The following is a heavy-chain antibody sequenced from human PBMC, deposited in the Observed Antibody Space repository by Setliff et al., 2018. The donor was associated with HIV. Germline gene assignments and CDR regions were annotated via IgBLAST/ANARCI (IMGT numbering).Heavy chain of an antibody. V-gene: IGHV4-39*01. CDR3: ARGEFYCGTDCYWSSFDY. CDR2: IYYSGTT. Sequence: SETLSLTCTVSGDSISSSTFYWGWIRQPPGKGLEWIGSIYYSGTTYYNPSLKSRVAISVDTSKNQFSLRLSSVTAADTAVYYCARGEFYCGTDCYWSSFDYWGQGILVTVSS. J-gene: IGHJ4*02. D-gene: IGHD2-21*02. CDR1: GDSISSSTFY.